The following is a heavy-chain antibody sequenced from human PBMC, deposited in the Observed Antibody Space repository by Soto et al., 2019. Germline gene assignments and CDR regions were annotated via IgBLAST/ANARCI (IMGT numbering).Heavy chain of an antibody. CDR1: WGTMNNHC. CDR2: VYYNGIT. J-gene: IGHJ4*02. V-gene: IGHV4-59*11. Sequence: ILPLPWSVCWGTMNNHCWSWIRQPAGKGLEWLGYVYYNGITNYNPSIKSRVTMSVDRSKNQLSLNLTSLTVAVTAIYYCRRANRYSACRGQRTLDTVSS. CDR3: RRANRYSAC. D-gene: IGHD1-1*01.